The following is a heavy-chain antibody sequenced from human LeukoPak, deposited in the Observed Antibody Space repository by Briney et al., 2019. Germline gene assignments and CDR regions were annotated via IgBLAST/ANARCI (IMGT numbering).Heavy chain of an antibody. CDR3: ARDWYYYDSRRGC. Sequence: PGGSLRLSCAASGFTFSSYSMNWVRQAPGKGLEWVSYISSSSSTIYYADSVKGRFTISRDNAKNSLYLQMNSLRAEDTAVYYCARDWYYYDSRRGCWGQGTLVTVSS. CDR1: GFTFSSYS. D-gene: IGHD3-22*01. CDR2: ISSSSSTI. V-gene: IGHV3-48*01. J-gene: IGHJ4*02.